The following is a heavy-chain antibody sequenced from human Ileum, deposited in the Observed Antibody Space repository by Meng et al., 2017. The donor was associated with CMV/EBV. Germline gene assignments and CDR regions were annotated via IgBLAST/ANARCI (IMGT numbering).Heavy chain of an antibody. J-gene: IGHJ6*02. CDR1: GFNFTNYD. Sequence: SLKISCAASGFNFTNYDMHWVRQAPGKGLEWVSGISWNSGSIGYADSVKGRFTISRDNAKNSLYLQMNSLRAEDTAVYYCARVHDCSSTSCYRYYGMDVWGQGTTVTVSS. V-gene: IGHV3-9*01. D-gene: IGHD2-2*01. CDR3: ARVHDCSSTSCYRYYGMDV. CDR2: ISWNSGSI.